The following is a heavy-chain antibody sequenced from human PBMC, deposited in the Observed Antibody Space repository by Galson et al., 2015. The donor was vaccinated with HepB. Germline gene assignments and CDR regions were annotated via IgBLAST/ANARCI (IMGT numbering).Heavy chain of an antibody. V-gene: IGHV3-30*03. CDR3: ARDGHDPANPFEY. Sequence: SLRLSCAASGFTFSRYVMHWVRQAPGKGLDWVAVISHDGSNEYYADSVKGRFTISRDNFKNTLFLQMNSLRAEDTAVYYCARDGHDPANPFEYWGRGALVTVSA. CDR1: GFTFSRYV. J-gene: IGHJ4*01. D-gene: IGHD3-16*01. CDR2: ISHDGSNE.